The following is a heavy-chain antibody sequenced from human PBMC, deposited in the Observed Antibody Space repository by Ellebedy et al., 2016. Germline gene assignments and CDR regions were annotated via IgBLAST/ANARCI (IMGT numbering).Heavy chain of an antibody. Sequence: GESLKISCKASGFTFDDFHISWLRQAPGKGLEWVGFIRSKPYGGTTEYAASVKGRFSISTDNSKTIAYLQMNSLKTEDTAVYYCTRESGYDSLDSWGQGTLVTVSS. V-gene: IGHV3-49*03. CDR1: GFTFDDFH. CDR2: IRSKPYGGTT. CDR3: TRESGYDSLDS. J-gene: IGHJ4*02. D-gene: IGHD5-12*01.